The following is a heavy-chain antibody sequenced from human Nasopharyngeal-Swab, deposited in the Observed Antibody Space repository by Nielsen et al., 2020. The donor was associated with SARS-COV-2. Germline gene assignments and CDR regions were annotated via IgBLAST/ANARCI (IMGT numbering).Heavy chain of an antibody. CDR1: GFTFIIYG. CDR3: AKEPGVLWCGESFSYGMDV. Sequence: GGSLRLSCAASGFTFIIYGMHWVRQAPGKGLEWVAFISYDGSNKYYADSVKGRFTISRDNSKNTLYLQMNSQRAEDTAVYYCAKEPGVLWCGESFSYGMDVWGQGTTVTVSS. J-gene: IGHJ6*02. D-gene: IGHD3-10*01. V-gene: IGHV3-30*18. CDR2: ISYDGSNK.